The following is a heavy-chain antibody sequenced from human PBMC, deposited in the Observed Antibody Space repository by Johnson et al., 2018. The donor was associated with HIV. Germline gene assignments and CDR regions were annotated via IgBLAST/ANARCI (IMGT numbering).Heavy chain of an antibody. J-gene: IGHJ3*02. Sequence: EVQLVESGGGLIQPGGSLRLSCAASGFTFSSYAMSWVRQAPGKGLEWVSVIYSGGSTYYADSVKGRFTISRDNSKNTLYLQMNSLRAEDTAVYYCARDITPHKEGDAFDIWGQGTMVTVSS. CDR3: ARDITPHKEGDAFDI. CDR2: IYSGGST. D-gene: IGHD1-14*01. CDR1: GFTFSSYA. V-gene: IGHV3-53*01.